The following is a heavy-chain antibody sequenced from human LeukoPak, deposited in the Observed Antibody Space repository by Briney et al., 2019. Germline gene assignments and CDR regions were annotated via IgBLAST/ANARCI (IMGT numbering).Heavy chain of an antibody. J-gene: IGHJ4*02. D-gene: IGHD3-16*02. CDR2: IYYSGGT. CDR1: GGSISGYF. CDR3: ARGRAGYVWGSYRYFPFDY. Sequence: PSETLSLTCTVSGGSISGYFWSWIRQPPGKGLEWIGYIYYSGGTNYNPSLKSRVTISVDTSKNQFSLKLSSVTAADTAVYYCARGRAGYVWGSYRYFPFDYWGQGTLVTVSS. V-gene: IGHV4-59*12.